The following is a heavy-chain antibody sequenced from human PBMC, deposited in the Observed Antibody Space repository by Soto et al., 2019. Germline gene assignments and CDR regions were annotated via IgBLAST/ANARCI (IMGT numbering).Heavy chain of an antibody. D-gene: IGHD3-10*02. CDR2: INPKFGDT. CDR3: ARNMDYYYGRGSGNGHGV. CDR1: GYTFTAYH. Sequence: QVRLVQSGAEVKEPGDSVRVSCEASGYTFTAYHIHWVRQAPGQGLEWMGWINPKFGDTGYAQDFQGRVSMTSDMSIRTVSMELSMLTSDDTAIYYCARNMDYYYGRGSGNGHGVWGQGTTVTVFS. J-gene: IGHJ6*02. V-gene: IGHV1-2*02.